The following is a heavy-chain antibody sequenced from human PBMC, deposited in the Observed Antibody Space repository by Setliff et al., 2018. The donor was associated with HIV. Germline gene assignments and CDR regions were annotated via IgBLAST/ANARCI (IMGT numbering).Heavy chain of an antibody. D-gene: IGHD1-26*01. CDR2: ISAYNGNT. Sequence: ASVKVSCKASGYTFTSYGISWVRQAPGQGLEWMGWISAYNGNTNYAQKLQGRVTMTTDTSTSTAYMELRSLRSGDTAVYYCARDSEWGSYIFWTFDIWGQGTMVTVS. CDR3: ARDSEWGSYIFWTFDI. CDR1: GYTFTSYG. J-gene: IGHJ3*02. V-gene: IGHV1-18*01.